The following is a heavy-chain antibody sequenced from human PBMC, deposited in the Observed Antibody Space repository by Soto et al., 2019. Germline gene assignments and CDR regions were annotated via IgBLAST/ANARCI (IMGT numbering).Heavy chain of an antibody. Sequence: ASVKVSFKASGYTFHSYGISWVRQAPGQGLEWMGWVSTYNGDTNYAHKFQDRVTMTTDTSTNTAYMELRSLRSDDTAVYYCTRDYYYDTTGPLDYWGQGTLVTVSS. CDR1: GYTFHSYG. CDR2: VSTYNGDT. J-gene: IGHJ4*02. D-gene: IGHD3-22*01. CDR3: TRDYYYDTTGPLDY. V-gene: IGHV1-18*01.